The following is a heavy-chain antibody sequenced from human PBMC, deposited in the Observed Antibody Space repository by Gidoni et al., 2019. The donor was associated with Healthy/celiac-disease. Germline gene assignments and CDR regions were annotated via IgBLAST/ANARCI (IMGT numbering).Heavy chain of an antibody. CDR2: IIPILGIA. CDR3: ARSAAGRVGANVDY. Sequence: QVQLVQSGAEVKKPGSSVTVSCKASGGPFSSYAISWVRQAPGQGLEWMGRIIPILGIANYAQKFQGRVTITADKSTSTAYMELSSLRSEDTAVYYCARSAAGRVGANVDYWGQGTLVTVSS. D-gene: IGHD1-26*01. J-gene: IGHJ4*02. CDR1: GGPFSSYA. V-gene: IGHV1-69*04.